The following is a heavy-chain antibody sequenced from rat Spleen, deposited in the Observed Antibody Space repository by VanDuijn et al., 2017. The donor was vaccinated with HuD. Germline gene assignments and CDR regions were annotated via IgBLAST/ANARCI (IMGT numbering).Heavy chain of an antibody. Sequence: EVQLVETGGGLVQPGTSLKLSCVASGFTFSSYWMYWVRQAPGKGLEWVSSISNDGVNTYYPDSVKGRFTISRDNAESIVYLQMNSLKSEDTATYYCAVAGYGYWGQGVMVTVSS. D-gene: IGHD1-7*01. CDR3: AVAGYGY. CDR2: ISNDGVNT. V-gene: IGHV5-58*01. CDR1: GFTFSSYW. J-gene: IGHJ2*01.